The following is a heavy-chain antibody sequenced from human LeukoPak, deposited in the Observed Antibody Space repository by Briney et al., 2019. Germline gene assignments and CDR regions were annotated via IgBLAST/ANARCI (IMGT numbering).Heavy chain of an antibody. CDR3: ARWRAGIAVAVDY. J-gene: IGHJ4*02. CDR1: GLTFSNYG. CDR2: IWYDGSNK. V-gene: IGHV3-33*01. D-gene: IGHD6-19*01. Sequence: GRSLRLSCAASGLTFSNYGIHWVRQAPGKGLEWVALIWYDGSNKFYADSVKGRFTISRDNSKNTLYLQMNSLRAEDTAVYYCARWRAGIAVAVDYWGQGTLVTVSS.